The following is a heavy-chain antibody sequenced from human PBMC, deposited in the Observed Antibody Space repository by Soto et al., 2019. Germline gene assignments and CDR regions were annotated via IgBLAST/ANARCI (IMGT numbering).Heavy chain of an antibody. J-gene: IGHJ4*02. V-gene: IGHV1-18*04. CDR3: ARDHDYVWGRYMGFGY. CDR2: ISAYNGNT. CDR1: GYTFTSYG. D-gene: IGHD3-16*01. Sequence: QVQLVQSGAEVKKPGASVKVSCKASGYTFTSYGISWVRQAPVQGLEWMGWISAYNGNTNYAQKLQGRVTMTTDTSTSTAYMELKSLRSDDTAVYYCARDHDYVWGRYMGFGYWGQGPLVTVSS.